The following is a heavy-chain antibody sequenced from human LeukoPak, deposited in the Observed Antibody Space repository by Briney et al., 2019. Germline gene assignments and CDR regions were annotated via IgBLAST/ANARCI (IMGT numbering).Heavy chain of an antibody. CDR1: GGSISSSSYY. V-gene: IGHV4-39*07. D-gene: IGHD3-16*01. J-gene: IGHJ3*02. CDR2: IYYSGST. CDR3: ASLADRDSPIADAFDI. Sequence: TSETLSLTCTVSGGSISSSSYYWGWIRQPPGKGLEWIGSIYYSGSTYYNPSLKSRVTISVDTSKNQFSLKLSSVTAADTAVYYCASLADRDSPIADAFDIWGQGTMVTVSS.